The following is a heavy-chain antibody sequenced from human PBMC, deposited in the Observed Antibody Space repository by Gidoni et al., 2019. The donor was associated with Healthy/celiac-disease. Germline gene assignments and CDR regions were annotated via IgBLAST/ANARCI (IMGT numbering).Heavy chain of an antibody. V-gene: IGHV4-59*01. Sequence: HVQLQESGAGLVKPSETLSLTCTVSGGSIISYYCSWIRQPPGKGLEWIGYIYYSGSTNYNPSLKSRVTISVDTSKNQVSLKLSSVTAADTAVYYCASSYSSTLLDYWGQGTLVTVSS. J-gene: IGHJ4*02. CDR3: ASSYSSTLLDY. CDR2: IYYSGST. CDR1: GGSIISYY. D-gene: IGHD6-13*01.